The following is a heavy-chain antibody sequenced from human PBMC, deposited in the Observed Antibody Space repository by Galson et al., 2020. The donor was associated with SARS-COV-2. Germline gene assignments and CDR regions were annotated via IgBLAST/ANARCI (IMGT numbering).Heavy chain of an antibody. CDR2: IYYSRST. CDR3: AREEPMGYSSGYPFDY. CDR1: GGSISSSSYY. Sequence: SETLSLTCTAPGGSISSSSYYWGWIRQPPGKGLEWIGSIYYSRSTYYNPSLKSRVTISVDTSKTQFSLKLSSVTAADTAVYYCAREEPMGYSSGYPFDYWGQGTLVTVSS. D-gene: IGHD3-22*01. J-gene: IGHJ4*02. V-gene: IGHV4-39*07.